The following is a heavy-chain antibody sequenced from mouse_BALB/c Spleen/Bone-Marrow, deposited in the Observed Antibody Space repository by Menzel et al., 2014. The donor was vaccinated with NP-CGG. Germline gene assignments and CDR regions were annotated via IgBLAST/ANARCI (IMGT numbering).Heavy chain of an antibody. Sequence: EVQVVESGGGLVQPGGSLRLSCATSGVTLTDYYMSWVRQPPGKALEWLGFIRNKANGNTTEYSASVKGRFTISRDNSQSILYLQMNTLRAEDSATYYCARDINDGYYWYFDVWGAGTTVTVSS. CDR2: IRNKANGNTT. V-gene: IGHV7-3*02. CDR3: ARDINDGYYWYFDV. CDR1: GVTLTDYY. J-gene: IGHJ1*01. D-gene: IGHD2-3*01.